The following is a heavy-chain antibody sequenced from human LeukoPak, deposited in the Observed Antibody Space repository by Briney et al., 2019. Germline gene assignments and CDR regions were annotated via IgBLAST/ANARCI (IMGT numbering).Heavy chain of an antibody. Sequence: SVKVSCKASGGTFSSYAISWVRQAPGQGLEWMGGIIPIFGTANYAQKFQGRVTITADESTSTAYMELSSLRSEDTAVYYCARSGDYVDPFDYWGQGTLVTVSS. CDR1: GGTFSSYA. V-gene: IGHV1-69*01. CDR2: IIPIFGTA. CDR3: ARSGDYVDPFDY. J-gene: IGHJ4*02. D-gene: IGHD4-17*01.